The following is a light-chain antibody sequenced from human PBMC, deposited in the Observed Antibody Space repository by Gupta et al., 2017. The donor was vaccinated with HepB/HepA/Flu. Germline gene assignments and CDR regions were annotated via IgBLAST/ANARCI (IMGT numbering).Light chain of an antibody. CDR3: QQYYSTPYT. V-gene: IGKV4-1*01. Sequence: IVMTPAPDSPAVFLGERATINCKSSQSVLYSSSNKNYLAWYQQKPGQPPKLLIYWASTRESGVPDRFSGSGSVTDFTLTISSLQAEDVAVYYCQQYYSTPYTFGQETKLEIK. CDR2: WAS. CDR1: QSVLYSSSNKNY. J-gene: IGKJ2*01.